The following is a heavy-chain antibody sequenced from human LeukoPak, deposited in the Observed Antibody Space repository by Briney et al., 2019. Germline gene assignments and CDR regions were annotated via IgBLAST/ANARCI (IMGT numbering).Heavy chain of an antibody. D-gene: IGHD4-17*01. CDR1: GFTFSSYS. CDR2: ISGSGGST. Sequence: AGGSLRLSCAASGFTFSSYSMNWVRQAPGKGLEWVSAISGSGGSTYYADSVKGRFTISRDNSKNTLYLQMNSLRAEDTAVYYCAKFIYGDYRSTVNWFDPWGQGTLVTVSS. J-gene: IGHJ5*02. CDR3: AKFIYGDYRSTVNWFDP. V-gene: IGHV3-23*01.